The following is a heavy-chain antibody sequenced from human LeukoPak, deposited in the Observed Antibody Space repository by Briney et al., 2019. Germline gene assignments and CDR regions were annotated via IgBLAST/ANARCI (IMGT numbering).Heavy chain of an antibody. Sequence: SETLSLTCTVSGGSISSYYWSWIRQPAGKGLEWIGRIYTSGGTDYNPSLKSRVTMSVDTSKNQFSLKLSSVTAADTAMYYCARDLSYYDSSGFYYYYYYMDVWGTGTTVTVSS. V-gene: IGHV4-4*07. CDR2: IYTSGGT. CDR3: ARDLSYYDSSGFYYYYYYMDV. D-gene: IGHD3-22*01. CDR1: GGSISSYY. J-gene: IGHJ6*03.